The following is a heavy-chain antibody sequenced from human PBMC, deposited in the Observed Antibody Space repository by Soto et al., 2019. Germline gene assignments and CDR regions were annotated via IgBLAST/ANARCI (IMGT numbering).Heavy chain of an antibody. V-gene: IGHV2-5*02. CDR3: AHSRRNDVLMVYAIRWNWFDP. CDR2: IYWDDDK. Sequence: QITLKESGPTLVKPTQTLTLTCTFSGFSLSTSGVGVGWIRQPPGKALEWLALIYWDDDKRYSPSLKSRLTITKDTSKNHVVLTMTNMDPVDTATYYCAHSRRNDVLMVYAIRWNWFDPWGQGTLVTVSS. CDR1: GFSLSTSGVG. J-gene: IGHJ5*02. D-gene: IGHD2-8*01.